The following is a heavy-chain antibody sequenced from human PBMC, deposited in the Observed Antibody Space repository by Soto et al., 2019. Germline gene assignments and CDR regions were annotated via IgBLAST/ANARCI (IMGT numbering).Heavy chain of an antibody. V-gene: IGHV4-39*01. Sequence: PSETLSLTCTVSGDSIGSRYYWGWIRQPPGEGLEWIGSIHNSGSTYYNPSLKSRITLSVDTSKNQFSLKMSSVTAADTAMYYCARPYDGSGFHYWGQGALVTVSS. D-gene: IGHD3-22*01. CDR3: ARPYDGSGFHY. J-gene: IGHJ4*02. CDR2: IHNSGST. CDR1: GDSIGSRYY.